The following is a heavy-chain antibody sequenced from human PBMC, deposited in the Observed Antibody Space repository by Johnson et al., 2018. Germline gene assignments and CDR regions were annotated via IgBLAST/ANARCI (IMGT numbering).Heavy chain of an antibody. CDR1: GFNFSSYW. V-gene: IGHV3-7*03. Sequence: EVQLLESGGGLVQPGGSLRLSCAASGFNFSSYWMSWVRQAPGKGLEWVANIKQEGSEKYYVDSVKGRFTITRDNDKNSLYRQMNRLRAEDTALYYCAKDSPRFRGIAARGNFDYWGQGTLVTVSS. CDR3: AKDSPRFRGIAARGNFDY. CDR2: IKQEGSEK. D-gene: IGHD6-6*01. J-gene: IGHJ4*02.